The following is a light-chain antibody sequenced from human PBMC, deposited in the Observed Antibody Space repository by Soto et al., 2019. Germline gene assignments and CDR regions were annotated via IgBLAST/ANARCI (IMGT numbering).Light chain of an antibody. V-gene: IGKV1-5*01. CDR1: QSIGRF. CDR2: DAS. CDR3: QQCYMGWT. Sequence: DIQMTQSPATLSASVVDRVTITCRASQSIGRFLAWYQHQPGKAPKLLIYDASTLESGVPSRFSGTGSGTEFTFSITSLQTEDFGTYYCQQCYMGWTFGQGTKVDIK. J-gene: IGKJ1*01.